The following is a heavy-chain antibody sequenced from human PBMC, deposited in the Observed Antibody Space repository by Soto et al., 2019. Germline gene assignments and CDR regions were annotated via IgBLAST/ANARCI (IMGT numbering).Heavy chain of an antibody. V-gene: IGHV4-34*01. CDR1: GGSFSGYY. CDR3: ASQLESTTYFDY. CDR2: INHTGSP. Sequence: PSETLSLTCAVYGGSFSGYYWSWIRQPPGKGLEWIGEINHTGSPRYNPSLKSRVTISVDTSKNQFSLRLPSVTAADTAVFYCASQLESTTYFDYWGRGTLVTVSS. D-gene: IGHD1-1*01. J-gene: IGHJ4*02.